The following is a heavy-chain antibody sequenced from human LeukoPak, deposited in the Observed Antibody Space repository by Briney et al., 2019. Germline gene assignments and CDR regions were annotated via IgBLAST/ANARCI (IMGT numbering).Heavy chain of an antibody. D-gene: IGHD2-15*01. V-gene: IGHV4-39*07. CDR2: IYYSGST. CDR1: GGSISSSSYY. Sequence: ASETLSLTCTVSGGSISSSSYYWGWIRQPPGKGLEWIGSIYYSGSTYYNPSLKSRVTISVDTSKNQFSLKLSSVTAADTAVYYCARAPGRCSGGSCYLFDYWGQGTLVTVSS. J-gene: IGHJ4*02. CDR3: ARAPGRCSGGSCYLFDY.